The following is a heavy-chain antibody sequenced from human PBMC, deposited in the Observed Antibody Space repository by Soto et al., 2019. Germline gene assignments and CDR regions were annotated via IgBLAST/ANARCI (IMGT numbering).Heavy chain of an antibody. Sequence: PGGALRLSCSASGVTLSSYSMNWVRQAPGKGLEWVSSISSSSSYIHYADSVKGRFTISRDNAKNSLYLQMNSLRAEDTAVYYCARDQLHLLRYFDWFPNYYGMDVWGQGTTVTVSS. V-gene: IGHV3-21*01. J-gene: IGHJ6*02. CDR3: ARDQLHLLRYFDWFPNYYGMDV. CDR1: GVTLSSYS. CDR2: ISSSSSYI. D-gene: IGHD3-9*01.